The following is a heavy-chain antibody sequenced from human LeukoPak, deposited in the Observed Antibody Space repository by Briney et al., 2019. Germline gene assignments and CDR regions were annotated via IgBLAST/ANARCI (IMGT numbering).Heavy chain of an antibody. D-gene: IGHD2-2*01. J-gene: IGHJ4*01. CDR1: GLTFSSYW. V-gene: IGHV3-7*01. CDR2: IKQDGSEK. CDR3: ARVGCTSTSCLAN. Sequence: PGGSLRLSCAVSGLTFSSYWMTWVRQAPGKGLELVANIKQDGSEKYYVDSVKGRFTISRDNAKNSLYPQMSSVRAEDTAVYYCARVGCTSTSCLANWGQEPWSPSPQ.